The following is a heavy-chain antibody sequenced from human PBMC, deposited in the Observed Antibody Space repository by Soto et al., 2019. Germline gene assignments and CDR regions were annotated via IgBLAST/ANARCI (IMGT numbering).Heavy chain of an antibody. CDR1: GYTFTDYA. Sequence: QVQLVQSGAEVKKPGASVKVFCKASGYTFTDYAIHWVRQAPGQRLEWMGWIAPGNGNTKYSQNFQGRVTITRDTSANTAYMELSSLRSEDTAVYYCAKGSRMWTPDYWGQGTLVTVSS. CDR3: AKGSRMWTPDY. V-gene: IGHV1-3*01. D-gene: IGHD2-21*01. J-gene: IGHJ4*02. CDR2: IAPGNGNT.